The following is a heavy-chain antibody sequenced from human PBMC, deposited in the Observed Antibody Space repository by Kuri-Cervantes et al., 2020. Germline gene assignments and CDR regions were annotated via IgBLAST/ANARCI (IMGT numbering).Heavy chain of an antibody. D-gene: IGHD2-21*02. CDR2: ISYDGSNK. V-gene: IGHV3-30-3*01. J-gene: IGHJ4*02. CDR3: ASARGGHIVVVTAQLH. Sequence: GESLKISCAASGFTFSSYAMHWVRQAPGKGLEWVAVISYDGSNKYSADSVKGRFTISRDNSKNTLYLQMNSLRAEDTAAYYCASARGGHIVVVTAQLHWGQGTLVTVSS. CDR1: GFTFSSYA.